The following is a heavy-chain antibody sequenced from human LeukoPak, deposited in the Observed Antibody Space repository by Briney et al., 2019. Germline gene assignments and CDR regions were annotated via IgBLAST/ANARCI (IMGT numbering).Heavy chain of an antibody. Sequence: SETLSLTCTVSGGSISSGDYYWSWIRQPPGKGLEWIGYIYYSGGTYYNPSLKSRVTISVDTSKNQFSLKLSSVTAADTAVYYCAREEASPAAAGTRDAFDIWGQGTMVTVSS. J-gene: IGHJ3*02. CDR1: GGSISSGDYY. CDR2: IYYSGGT. V-gene: IGHV4-30-4*01. D-gene: IGHD6-13*01. CDR3: AREEASPAAAGTRDAFDI.